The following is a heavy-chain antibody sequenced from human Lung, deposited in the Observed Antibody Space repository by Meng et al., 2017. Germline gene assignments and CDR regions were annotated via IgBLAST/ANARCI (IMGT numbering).Heavy chain of an antibody. CDR3: ARGPTTMAHDFDY. J-gene: IGHJ4*02. Sequence: VELPQGVEGLLQPSVAPSLNCVVAGGSFSDYYWSWIRQPPGKGLEWIGEINHSGSTNYNPSLESRATISVDTSQNNLSLKLSSVTAADSAVYYCARGPTTMAHDFDYWGQGTLVTVSS. V-gene: IGHV4-34*01. CDR1: GGSFSDYY. D-gene: IGHD4-11*01. CDR2: INHSGST.